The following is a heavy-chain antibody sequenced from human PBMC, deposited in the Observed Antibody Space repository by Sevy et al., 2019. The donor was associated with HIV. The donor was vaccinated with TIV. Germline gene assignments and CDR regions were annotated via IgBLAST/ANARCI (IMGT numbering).Heavy chain of an antibody. CDR1: GYRFTSYW. D-gene: IGHD3-22*01. CDR3: ASRTYDTNGYPQYFFDS. Sequence: GESLKISCKASGYRFTSYWIGWVRQMPGKGLQWMGIIYPDDSDTRYSSSFQGQVIISADKSINTSYLQWSSLKASDTATYFGASRTYDTNGYPQYFFDSWGQGTLVTVSS. J-gene: IGHJ4*02. CDR2: IYPDDSDT. V-gene: IGHV5-51*01.